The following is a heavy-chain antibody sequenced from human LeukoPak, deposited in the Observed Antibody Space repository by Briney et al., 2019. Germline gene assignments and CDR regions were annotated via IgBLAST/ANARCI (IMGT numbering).Heavy chain of an antibody. J-gene: IGHJ4*02. CDR3: ARVHYYDSSGYLGSGFDY. CDR2: IYPGDSDT. D-gene: IGHD3-22*01. Sequence: GESLKISCKGSGYSFTSYWIGWVRQMPGKGLEWMGTIYPGDSDTRYSPSFQGQVTISADKSISTAYLQWSSLKASDTAMYYCARVHYYDSSGYLGSGFDYWGQGTLVTVSS. CDR1: GYSFTSYW. V-gene: IGHV5-51*01.